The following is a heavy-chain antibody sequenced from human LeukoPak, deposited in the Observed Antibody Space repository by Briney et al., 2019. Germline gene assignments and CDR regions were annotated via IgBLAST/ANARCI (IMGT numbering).Heavy chain of an antibody. Sequence: TGGSLRLSCAASGFTFSNAWMSWVRQAPGKGLECVSVIYSGGSTSYADSVKDRFTISRDNSKNTLYLQMNSLRAEDTAVYYCASPRFGGAFTYWGQGTPVTVSS. CDR3: ASPRFGGAFTY. CDR2: IYSGGST. J-gene: IGHJ4*02. D-gene: IGHD3-16*01. V-gene: IGHV3-66*01. CDR1: GFTFSNAW.